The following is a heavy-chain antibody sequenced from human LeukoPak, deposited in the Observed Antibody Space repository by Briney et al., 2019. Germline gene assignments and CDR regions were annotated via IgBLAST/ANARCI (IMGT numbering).Heavy chain of an antibody. CDR1: GGSISSGDYY. Sequence: SQTLSLICTVSGGSISSGDYYWSWIRQPPGKGLEWIGYIYYSGSTYYNPSLKSRVTISVDTSKNQFSLKLSSVTAADTAVYYCARGGDFWSGYHFDYWGQGTLVTVSS. D-gene: IGHD3-3*01. J-gene: IGHJ4*02. CDR3: ARGGDFWSGYHFDY. V-gene: IGHV4-30-4*01. CDR2: IYYSGST.